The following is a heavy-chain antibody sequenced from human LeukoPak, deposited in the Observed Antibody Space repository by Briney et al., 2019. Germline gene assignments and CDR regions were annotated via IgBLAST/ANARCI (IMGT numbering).Heavy chain of an antibody. D-gene: IGHD2-21*01. J-gene: IGHJ6*02. CDR1: GGTFSSYA. V-gene: IGHV1-69*04. CDR2: IIPILGIA. Sequence: GASVKVSCKASGGTFSSYAISWVRQAPGQGLEWMGRIIPILGIANYAQKFQGRVTITADKSTSTACMELSSLRSEDTAVYYCARVPDSRYGMDVWGQGTTVTVSS. CDR3: ARVPDSRYGMDV.